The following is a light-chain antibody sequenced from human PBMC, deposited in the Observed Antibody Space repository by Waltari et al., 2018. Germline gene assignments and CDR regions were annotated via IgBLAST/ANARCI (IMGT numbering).Light chain of an antibody. CDR2: KDT. CDR3: QSAHPNTGVV. CDR1: KLSSQY. J-gene: IGLJ2*01. V-gene: IGLV3-25*03. Sequence: SSELTQPPSVSVSPGQTARIPCSGDKLSSQYVYWYQQKPGQTPIILIRKDTERPSGVPEHFSGYTSGTTVTLTITGVQPEDEADYYCQSAHPNTGVVFGGGTKLTVL.